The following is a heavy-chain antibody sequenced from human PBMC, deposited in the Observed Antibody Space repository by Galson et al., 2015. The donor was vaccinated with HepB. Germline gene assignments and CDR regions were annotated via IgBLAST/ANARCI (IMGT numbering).Heavy chain of an antibody. J-gene: IGHJ4*02. V-gene: IGHV3-33*01. CDR2: IWFDGNTK. CDR1: GFIFSNYG. CDR3: AREIRPFSSGWYERVY. D-gene: IGHD6-19*01. Sequence: SLRLSCAASGFIFSNYGMHWVRQAPGKGLEWVAIIWFDGNTKYYADSVKGRFTISRDNSKNTMYLQMNSLRAGDTAVYYCAREIRPFSSGWYERVYWGQGTLVTVSS.